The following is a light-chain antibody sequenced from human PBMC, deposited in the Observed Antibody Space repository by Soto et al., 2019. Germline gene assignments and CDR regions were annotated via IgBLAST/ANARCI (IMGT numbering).Light chain of an antibody. CDR1: QSVSSAN. Sequence: EIVLTQSPGTLSSSPGERATISCRASQSVSSANLDWYQHKPGQPPTLLIYAASSRVTGIPDRFSGSGSGTVFTLTISRLAAEDFAVYYCQQYGSSSTWTFGQGTKGKIK. J-gene: IGKJ1*01. V-gene: IGKV3-20*01. CDR2: AAS. CDR3: QQYGSSSTWT.